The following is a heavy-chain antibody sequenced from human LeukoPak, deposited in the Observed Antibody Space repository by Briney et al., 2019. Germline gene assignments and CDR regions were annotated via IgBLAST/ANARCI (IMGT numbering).Heavy chain of an antibody. J-gene: IGHJ4*02. CDR2: INHSGST. D-gene: IGHD3-10*01. CDR1: GGSISSYY. V-gene: IGHV4-34*01. CDR3: ARAQFVLPVDY. Sequence: SETLSLTCTVSGGSISSYYWSWIRQPPGKGLEWIGEINHSGSTNYNPSLKSRVTISVDTSKNQFSLKLSSVTAADTAVYYCARAQFVLPVDYWGQGTLVTVSS.